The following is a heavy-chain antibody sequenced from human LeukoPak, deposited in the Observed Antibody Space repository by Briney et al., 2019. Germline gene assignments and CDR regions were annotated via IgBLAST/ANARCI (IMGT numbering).Heavy chain of an antibody. V-gene: IGHV4-38-2*02. CDR3: ARGEHTSNWRGIFDS. CDR1: GYSISSDYS. Sequence: PSETLSLTCTVSGYSISSDYSWGWIRQPPGKGLEWIGNIHHSGSTYYNPSLKSRVTISVDTSKNQFSLKLSSVTAADTAMYYCARGEHTSNWRGIFDSWGQGTLVTVSS. CDR2: IHHSGST. D-gene: IGHD6-13*01. J-gene: IGHJ4*02.